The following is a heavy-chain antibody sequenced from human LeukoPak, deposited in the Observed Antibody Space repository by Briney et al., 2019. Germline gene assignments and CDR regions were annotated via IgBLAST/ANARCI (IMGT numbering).Heavy chain of an antibody. CDR3: ARDSAVDNFFDY. D-gene: IGHD5-18*01. CDR2: IYFNGSIYHSGST. J-gene: IGHJ4*02. V-gene: IGHV4-59*01. CDR1: GDSISNYF. Sequence: SETLSLTCLVSGDSISNYFWSWIRQPPGKGLEWIGYIYFNGSIYHSGSTAYNPSLKSRVTISLDSSKKHFSLHLTSVTAADTAIYYSARDSAVDNFFDYWGLGTLVTVSS.